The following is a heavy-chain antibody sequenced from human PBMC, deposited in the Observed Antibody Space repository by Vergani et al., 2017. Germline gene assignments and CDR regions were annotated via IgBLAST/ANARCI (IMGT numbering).Heavy chain of an antibody. CDR3: ARLVFGILTGHKFEY. J-gene: IGHJ4*02. Sequence: EVQLVQSGAEVKKPGESLKISCKGSGYSFTSYWIGWVRQMPGKGLEWMGIIYPGDSVTRYSPSFQGQVTISADKPISTAYLQWSSLKASDTAMYYCARLVFGILTGHKFEYWGQGTLVTVSS. V-gene: IGHV5-51*04. CDR2: IYPGDSVT. D-gene: IGHD3-9*01. CDR1: GYSFTSYW.